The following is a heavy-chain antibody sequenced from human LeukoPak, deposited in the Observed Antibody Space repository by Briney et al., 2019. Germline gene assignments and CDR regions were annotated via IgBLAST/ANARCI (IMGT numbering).Heavy chain of an antibody. CDR1: GFSLSTSGVG. CDR2: IYWDDDK. Sequence: SGPTLVKPTQTLTLTCTFSGFSLSTSGVGVGWIRQPPGKALEWLALIYWDDDKRYSPSLKSRLTITKDTSKNQVVLTMTNMDPVDTATYYCAALNRRSSGGHNWFDPWGQGTLVTVSS. CDR3: AALNRRSSGGHNWFDP. J-gene: IGHJ5*02. D-gene: IGHD2-15*01. V-gene: IGHV2-5*02.